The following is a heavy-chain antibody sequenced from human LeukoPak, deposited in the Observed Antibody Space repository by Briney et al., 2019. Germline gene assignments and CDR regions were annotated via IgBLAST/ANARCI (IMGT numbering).Heavy chain of an antibody. CDR1: GFTFGSYA. CDR3: AREPGTTLLTRLYL. J-gene: IGHJ4*02. V-gene: IGHV3-23*01. CDR2: ISGTGERT. D-gene: IGHD3-10*01. Sequence: GGSLRLSCAASGFTFGSYALSWVRQAPGKGLEWVSGISGTGERTSYADSVKGRFAISRDNSQNTLYLQMDSLRAEDTAVYYCAREPGTTLLTRLYLWGQGTLVTVSS.